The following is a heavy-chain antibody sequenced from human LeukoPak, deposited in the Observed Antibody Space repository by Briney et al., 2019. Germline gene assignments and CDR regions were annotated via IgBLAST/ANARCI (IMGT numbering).Heavy chain of an antibody. D-gene: IGHD4-23*01. CDR3: ARGGPTVVYYFDY. V-gene: IGHV1-69*13. CDR1: GGTFISYA. J-gene: IGHJ4*02. CDR2: IIPIFGTA. Sequence: SVKVSCKASGGTFISYAISWVRQAPGQGLEWMGGIIPIFGTANYAQKFQGRVTITADESTSTAYMELSSLRSEDTAVYYCARGGPTVVYYFDYWGQGTLVTVSS.